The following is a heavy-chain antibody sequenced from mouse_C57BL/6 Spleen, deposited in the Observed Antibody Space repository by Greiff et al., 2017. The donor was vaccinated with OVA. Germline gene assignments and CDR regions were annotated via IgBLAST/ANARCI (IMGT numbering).Heavy chain of an antibody. CDR1: GYTFTDYE. CDR3: TRSDGYYSAWFAY. Sequence: QVQLQQSGAELVRPGASVTLSCKASGYTFTDYEMHWVKQTPVHGLEWIGAIDPETGGTAYNQKFKGKAILTADKSSSTAYMELRSLTSEDSAVYYCTRSDGYYSAWFAYWGQGTLVTVSA. J-gene: IGHJ3*01. D-gene: IGHD2-3*01. CDR2: IDPETGGT. V-gene: IGHV1-15*01.